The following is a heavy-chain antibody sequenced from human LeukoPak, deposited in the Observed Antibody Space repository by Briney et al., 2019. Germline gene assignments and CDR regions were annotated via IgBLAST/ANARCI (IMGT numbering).Heavy chain of an antibody. J-gene: IGHJ5*01. CDR2: CDLGEDEK. V-gene: IGHV1-24*01. CDR3: VTEKDLLLDS. D-gene: IGHD1-26*01. CDR1: GYSLSELS. Sequence: GASVTVSCKVSGYSLSELSTHWVRQAPGQGLEWVGGCDLGEDEKIYAQKFEGRVNITQEPSTEQAYLDRGRLRCEDTSGYFLVTEKDLLLDSWGQGTPVRVSS.